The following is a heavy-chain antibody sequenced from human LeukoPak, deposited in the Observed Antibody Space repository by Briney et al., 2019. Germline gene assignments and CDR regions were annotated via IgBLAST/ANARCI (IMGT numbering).Heavy chain of an antibody. V-gene: IGHV3-23*01. CDR1: GGSISGSSYY. CDR3: AKDEVDDILTGYDY. Sequence: ETLSLTCTVSGGSISGSSYYWGWIRQAPGKGLEWVSAISGSGGSTYYADSVKGRFTISRDNSKNTLYLQMNSLRAEDTAVYYCAKDEVDDILTGYDYWGQGTLVTVSS. J-gene: IGHJ4*02. D-gene: IGHD3-9*01. CDR2: ISGSGGST.